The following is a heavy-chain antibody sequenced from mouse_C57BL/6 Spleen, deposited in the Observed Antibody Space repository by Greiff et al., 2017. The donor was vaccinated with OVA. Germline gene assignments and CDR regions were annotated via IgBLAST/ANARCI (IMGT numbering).Heavy chain of an antibody. Sequence: EVKVEESGGGLVKPGGSLKLSCAASGFTFSSYAMSWVRQTPEKRLEWVATISDGGSYTYYPDNVKGRFTISRDNAKNNLYLQMSHLKSEDTAMYYCAREVYGSSYFDYWGQGTTLTVSS. CDR2: ISDGGSYT. J-gene: IGHJ2*01. CDR3: AREVYGSSYFDY. CDR1: GFTFSSYA. V-gene: IGHV5-4*01. D-gene: IGHD1-1*01.